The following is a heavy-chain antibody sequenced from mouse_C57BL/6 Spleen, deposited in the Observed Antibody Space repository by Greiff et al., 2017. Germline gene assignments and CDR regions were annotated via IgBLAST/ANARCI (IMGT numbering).Heavy chain of an antibody. CDR2: IYPRSGNT. CDR1: GYTFTSYG. J-gene: IGHJ2*01. CDR3: ARGGLRSYYFDY. V-gene: IGHV1-81*01. D-gene: IGHD1-1*01. Sequence: QVQLQQPGAELVKPGASVKLSCKASGYTFTSYGISWVKQRTGQGLEWIGEIYPRSGNTYYNEKFKGKATLTADKSSSTAYMELRSLTSEDSAVYFCARGGLRSYYFDYWGQGTTLTVSS.